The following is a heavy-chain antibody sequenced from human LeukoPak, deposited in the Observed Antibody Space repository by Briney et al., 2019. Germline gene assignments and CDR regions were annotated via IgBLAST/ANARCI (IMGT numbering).Heavy chain of an antibody. CDR2: INPSGGNT. CDR3: ARGVVAARSHPFYNWFDP. D-gene: IGHD6-6*01. Sequence: ASVKVSCKASGYTFTSYYMHWVRQAPGQGLEWMGIINPSGGNTSYAQKFQGRVTMTRDMSTSTVYMELSSLRSEDTAVYYCARGVVAARSHPFYNWFDPWGQGTLVTVSS. J-gene: IGHJ5*02. V-gene: IGHV1-46*01. CDR1: GYTFTSYY.